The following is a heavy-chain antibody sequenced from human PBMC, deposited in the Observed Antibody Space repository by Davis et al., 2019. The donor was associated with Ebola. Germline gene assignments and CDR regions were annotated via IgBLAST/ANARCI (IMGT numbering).Heavy chain of an antibody. CDR3: ARTFCSGGTCSSRGFDY. V-gene: IGHV3-74*01. Sequence: HTGGSLRLSCVASGFTFSNYWMHWVRHAPGKGLVWVSRLNSDGSSTTYADSVKGRFIISRDNAKNMLYLQMNSLRAEDTAVYYCARTFCSGGTCSSRGFDYWGQGTLVTVSS. D-gene: IGHD2-15*01. CDR1: GFTFSNYW. CDR2: LNSDGSST. J-gene: IGHJ4*02.